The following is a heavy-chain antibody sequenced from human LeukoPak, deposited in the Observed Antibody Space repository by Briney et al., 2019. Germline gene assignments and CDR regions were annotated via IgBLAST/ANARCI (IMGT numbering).Heavy chain of an antibody. D-gene: IGHD4-11*01. CDR1: GGSISSYY. CDR2: IYYSGST. CDR3: ARVARYSIFDY. V-gene: IGHV4-59*01. J-gene: IGHJ4*02. Sequence: SETLSLTCTVSGGSISSYYWSWIRQPPGKGLEWIGYIYYSGSTNYNPSIKSRVTISVATSKNQFSLKLSSVTAADTAVYYCARVARYSIFDYWGQGTLVTVSS.